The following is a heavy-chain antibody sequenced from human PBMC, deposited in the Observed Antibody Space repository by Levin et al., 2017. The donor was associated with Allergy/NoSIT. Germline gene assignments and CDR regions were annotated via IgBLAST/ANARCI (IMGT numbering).Heavy chain of an antibody. Sequence: GESLKISCVASGFTFSDYYMDWVRQAPGKGLEWVGRSRNKANSYTTVYAASVTGRFTVSRHDSNNSLFLQMNTLKTEDTAMYYCARGGSSSPYYFDLWGRGTLVTVSS. CDR1: GFTFSDYY. V-gene: IGHV3-72*01. CDR3: ARGGSSSPYYFDL. J-gene: IGHJ2*01. CDR2: SRNKANSYTT. D-gene: IGHD6-6*01.